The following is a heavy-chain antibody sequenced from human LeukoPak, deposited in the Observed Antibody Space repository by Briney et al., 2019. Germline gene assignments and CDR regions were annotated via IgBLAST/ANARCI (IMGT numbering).Heavy chain of an antibody. CDR2: IYPGDTDT. CDR3: ARHSRDSSGLTLDY. V-gene: IGHV5-51*01. CDR1: GYSFTSYW. Sequence: GESLKITCKGSGYSFTSYWIGWVRQMPGKGLEWMGIIYPGDTDTRYSPSFQGQVNISADKSISTAYLQWSSLKASDTAMYYCARHSRDSSGLTLDYWGQGTLVTVSS. D-gene: IGHD3-22*01. J-gene: IGHJ4*02.